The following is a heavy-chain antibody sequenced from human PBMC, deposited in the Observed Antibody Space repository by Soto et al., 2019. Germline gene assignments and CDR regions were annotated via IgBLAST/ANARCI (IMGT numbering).Heavy chain of an antibody. J-gene: IGHJ6*02. V-gene: IGHV4-4*07. CDR1: GDSISSYY. CDR3: AGDQGYYYSGMDV. Sequence: SETLALTCTISGDSISSYYWSWIRQPAGKGLEWIGRIFTSGRTHYNPSLKSRVTMSVDTAKNQLSLKLTSVTAADTAVYFCAGDQGYYYSGMDVWGQGTTVTVSS. CDR2: IFTSGRT.